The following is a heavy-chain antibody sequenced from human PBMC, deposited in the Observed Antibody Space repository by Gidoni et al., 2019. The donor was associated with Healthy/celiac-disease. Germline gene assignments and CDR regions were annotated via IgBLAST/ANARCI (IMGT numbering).Heavy chain of an antibody. Sequence: QVQLVQSGAEVKKPGPSVKVSCTAYGGTLSSHALRWVRQAPGQGLEWMGGIIPIFGTANYAQKFQGRVTITADESTSTAYMGLSSLRSEDTAVYYCASSYDCSGGSCSQLYNWFDPWGQGTLVTVSS. CDR3: ASSYDCSGGSCSQLYNWFDP. CDR2: IIPIFGTA. D-gene: IGHD2-15*01. V-gene: IGHV1-69*01. J-gene: IGHJ5*02. CDR1: GGTLSSHA.